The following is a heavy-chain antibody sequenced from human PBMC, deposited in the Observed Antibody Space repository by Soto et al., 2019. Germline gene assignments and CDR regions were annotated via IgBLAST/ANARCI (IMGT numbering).Heavy chain of an antibody. CDR1: GFSLSTSEVG. CDR2: IYWNNDA. Sequence: SGPTLVNPTQTLTLTCTFSGFSLSTSEVGVGWIRQPPGQALEWLALIYWNNDARYSPSLKNRLTITQDSPRNQVVLTMTNMDPVDKATYYCIHDGNTGYHGYDRFEYWGQGTLVTVSS. D-gene: IGHD3-16*01. V-gene: IGHV2-5*01. J-gene: IGHJ4*02. CDR3: IHDGNTGYHGYDRFEY.